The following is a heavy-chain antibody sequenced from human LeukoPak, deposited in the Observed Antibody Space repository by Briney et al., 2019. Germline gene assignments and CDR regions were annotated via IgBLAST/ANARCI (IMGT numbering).Heavy chain of an antibody. Sequence: PGRSLRVSCAASGFTFSSYGMHWVRQAPGKGLEWVAVIWYDGSNKYYADSVKGRFTISRDNSKNTLHLQMNSLRAEDTAVYYCARDGGQWLVPGWFDPWGQGTLVTVSS. CDR2: IWYDGSNK. V-gene: IGHV3-33*01. J-gene: IGHJ5*02. CDR3: ARDGGQWLVPGWFDP. D-gene: IGHD6-19*01. CDR1: GFTFSSYG.